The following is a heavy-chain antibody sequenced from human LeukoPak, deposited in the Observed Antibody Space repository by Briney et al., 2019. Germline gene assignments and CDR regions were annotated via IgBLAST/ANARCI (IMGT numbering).Heavy chain of an antibody. J-gene: IGHJ4*02. Sequence: GGSLRLSCAASGFTISNSAMSWVRQAPGKGLEWVSAISGSGGSTYYADSVKGRFTISRDNSKNTLYLQMNSLRAEDTAVYYCAKGRAYSGYDYRYWGQGTLVTVSS. CDR3: AKGRAYSGYDYRY. V-gene: IGHV3-23*01. D-gene: IGHD5-12*01. CDR1: GFTISNSA. CDR2: ISGSGGST.